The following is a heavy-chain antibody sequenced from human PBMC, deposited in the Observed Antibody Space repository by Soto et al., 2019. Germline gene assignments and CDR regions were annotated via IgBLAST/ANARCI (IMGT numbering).Heavy chain of an antibody. CDR3: VRDGSKTLRDWFDP. D-gene: IGHD4-17*01. V-gene: IGHV4-4*07. CDR1: GGSISKFY. CDR2: AYATGTT. Sequence: QVQLQESGPGLVKPSETLSLTCSVSGGSISKFYWSWIRKTGGKGLEWMGRAYATGTTDYNPSLRSRIAMSVDIAKKTFSLRLTSVTAADTGVYYCVRDGSKTLRDWFDPWGQGILVTVSS. J-gene: IGHJ5*02.